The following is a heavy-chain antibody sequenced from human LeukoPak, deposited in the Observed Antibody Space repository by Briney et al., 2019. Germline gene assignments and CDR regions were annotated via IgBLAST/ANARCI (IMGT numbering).Heavy chain of an antibody. CDR3: ARTFGESAMDV. J-gene: IGHJ6*03. Sequence: GGSLRLSRAASGFTFSGNDMSWGRQAPGKGLEWVSVIYSGGSAYYSDSVKGRFTISRDNSKNTLYLQMNSLRAEDTAVYYCARTFGESAMDVWGKGTRVTVSS. CDR2: IYSGGSA. CDR1: GFTFSGND. D-gene: IGHD3-10*01. V-gene: IGHV3-53*01.